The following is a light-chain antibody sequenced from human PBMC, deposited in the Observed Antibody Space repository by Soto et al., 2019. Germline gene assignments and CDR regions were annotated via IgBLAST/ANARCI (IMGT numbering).Light chain of an antibody. J-gene: IGKJ1*01. V-gene: IGKV3-20*01. CDR3: QQYGNSLPWT. Sequence: EIVLTQSPGTLSLSPGERATLSCRASQSVSNNYLGWYQQKSGQAPRLLVYGASRRATGIPDRFSGSGSGTDLTLTISGREAEDFAEYYCQQYGNSLPWTFGQGTKVEIK. CDR2: GAS. CDR1: QSVSNNY.